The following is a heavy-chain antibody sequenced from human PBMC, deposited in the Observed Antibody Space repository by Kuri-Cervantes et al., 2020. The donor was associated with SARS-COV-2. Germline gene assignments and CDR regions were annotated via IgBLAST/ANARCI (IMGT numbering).Heavy chain of an antibody. CDR1: EYTFTDFW. J-gene: IGHJ4*02. Sequence: KVSCKGVEYTFTDFWIGWVRQTPGKGLEWIGIIDPHDSETKYSPSFQGQVSISADRSINAVYLEWRSLKASDSAMYYCTTVGKLEVVGGWGQGTQVTVSS. CDR3: TTVGKLEVVGG. V-gene: IGHV5-51*01. CDR2: IDPHDSET. D-gene: IGHD3-22*01.